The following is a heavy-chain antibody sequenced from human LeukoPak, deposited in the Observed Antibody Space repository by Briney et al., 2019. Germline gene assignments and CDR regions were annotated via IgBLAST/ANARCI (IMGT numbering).Heavy chain of an antibody. D-gene: IGHD6-13*01. J-gene: IGHJ4*02. CDR2: IWYDGSNK. CDR3: AREGLAAAGIYYFDY. V-gene: IGHV3-33*01. CDR1: GFTFSSYG. Sequence: GGSLRLSCAASGFTFSSYGMHWVRQAPGKGLEWVAVIWYDGSNKYYADSVKGRFTISRDNSKNTLYLQMNSLRAEDTAVYYCAREGLAAAGIYYFDYWGQGTLVTVSS.